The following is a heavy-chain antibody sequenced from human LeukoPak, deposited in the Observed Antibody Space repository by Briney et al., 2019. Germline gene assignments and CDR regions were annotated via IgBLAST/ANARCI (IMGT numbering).Heavy chain of an antibody. J-gene: IGHJ4*02. CDR2: ISGSGGST. V-gene: IGHV3-23*01. Sequence: GGSLRLSCAASGFTFNTYGMSWVRQAPGKGLEWVSAISGSGGSTYYADSVKGRFTISRDNSKNTLYLQMNSLRAEDTAVYYCATDRHIVVVTAIPHYWGQGTLVTVSS. CDR1: GFTFNTYG. CDR3: ATDRHIVVVTAIPHY. D-gene: IGHD2-21*02.